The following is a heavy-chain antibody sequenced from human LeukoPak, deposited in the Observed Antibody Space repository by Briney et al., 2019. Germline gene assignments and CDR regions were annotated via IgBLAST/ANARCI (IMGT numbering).Heavy chain of an antibody. CDR1: GFTFSNYN. D-gene: IGHD1-26*01. CDR3: AKGRGSGSSGIDY. Sequence: PGGSLRLSCAASGFTFSNYNMNWVRQAQRKGLEWVSYISSSSSTIYYADSVKGRFTISRDNAKNSLFLQMNSLRAEDTAVYYCAKGRGSGSSGIDYWGQGTLVTVSS. V-gene: IGHV3-48*01. CDR2: ISSSSSTI. J-gene: IGHJ4*02.